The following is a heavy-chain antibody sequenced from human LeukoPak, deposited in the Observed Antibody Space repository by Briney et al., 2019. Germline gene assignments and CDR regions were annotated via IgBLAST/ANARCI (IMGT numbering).Heavy chain of an antibody. Sequence: ASVKVSCKASGYTFTSYGISWVRQAPGQGLEWMGWISAYNGNTNYAQKLQGRVTMTTDTSTSTAYMELRSLRSDDTAVYYCARDLGGSHCSGRSCTGDYWGQGTLVTVSS. J-gene: IGHJ4*02. CDR3: ARDLGGSHCSGRSCTGDY. D-gene: IGHD2-15*01. CDR1: GYTFTSYG. V-gene: IGHV1-18*01. CDR2: ISAYNGNT.